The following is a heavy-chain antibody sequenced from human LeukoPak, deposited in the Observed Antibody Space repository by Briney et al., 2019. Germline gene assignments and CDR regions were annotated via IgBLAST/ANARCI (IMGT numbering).Heavy chain of an antibody. CDR2: INPSGGST. D-gene: IGHD1-26*01. Sequence: ASVTVSFTASGYTFTSYYMHWVRQAPGQGLEWMGIINPSGGSTSYAQKFQGRVTMTRDTSTSTVYMELSSLRSEDTAVYYCARGERELRRFDYWGQGTLVTVSS. CDR1: GYTFTSYY. CDR3: ARGERELRRFDY. J-gene: IGHJ4*02. V-gene: IGHV1-46*01.